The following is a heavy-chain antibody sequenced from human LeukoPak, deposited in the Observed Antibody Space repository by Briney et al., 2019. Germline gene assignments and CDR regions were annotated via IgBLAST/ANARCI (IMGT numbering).Heavy chain of an antibody. Sequence: GGSLRLSCAASGFTFSSYGMHRVRQAPGKGLEWVAVIWYDGSNKYYADSVKGRFTISRDNSKNTLYLQMNSLRAEDTAVYYCARGRGLTYYMDVWGKGTTVTVSS. CDR2: IWYDGSNK. V-gene: IGHV3-33*01. CDR3: ARGRGLTYYMDV. D-gene: IGHD3-10*01. CDR1: GFTFSSYG. J-gene: IGHJ6*03.